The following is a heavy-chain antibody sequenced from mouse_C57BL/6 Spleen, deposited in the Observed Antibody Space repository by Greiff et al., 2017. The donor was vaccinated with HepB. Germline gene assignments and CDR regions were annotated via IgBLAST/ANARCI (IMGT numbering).Heavy chain of an antibody. Sequence: QVQLQQPGAELVKPGASVKMSCKASGYTFTSYWITWVKQRPGQGLEWIGDIYPGSGSTNYNEKFKSKATLTVDTSSSTAYMQLSSMTSEDSAVYYCARRNDGYNWYFDVWGTGTTVTVSS. J-gene: IGHJ1*03. V-gene: IGHV1-55*01. CDR1: GYTFTSYW. CDR3: ARRNDGYNWYFDV. CDR2: IYPGSGST. D-gene: IGHD2-3*01.